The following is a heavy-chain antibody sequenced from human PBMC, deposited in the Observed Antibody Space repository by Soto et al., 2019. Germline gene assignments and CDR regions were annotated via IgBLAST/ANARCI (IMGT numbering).Heavy chain of an antibody. CDR1: GSTFSSYA. J-gene: IGHJ5*02. CDR3: ARAPSGALYNWFDP. V-gene: IGHV1-69*06. CDR2: IIPIFGTA. Sequence: QVQLVQSGAEVKKPGSSVKVSCKASGSTFSSYAISWVRQAPGQGLEWMGGIIPIFGTANYAQTFQGRVTITADKSTSTADMELISLRSEDTAVYYCARAPSGALYNWFDPWGQGTLVTVSS. D-gene: IGHD1-26*01.